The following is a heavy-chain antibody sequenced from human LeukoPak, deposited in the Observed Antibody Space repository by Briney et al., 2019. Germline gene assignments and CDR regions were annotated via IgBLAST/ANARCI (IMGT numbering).Heavy chain of an antibody. V-gene: IGHV1-2*02. D-gene: IGHD5-24*01. CDR3: AREVRYTRHFDY. CDR1: GFSLTGHF. J-gene: IGHJ4*02. Sequence: ASVKVSCKASGFSLTGHFMHWLRQAPGQGLEWMSWINGNSGGTTYAQKFQGRVTMTSDTSTSTAYMELSRLQSDDTAIYYCAREVRYTRHFDYWGQGTLVTVSS. CDR2: INGNSGGT.